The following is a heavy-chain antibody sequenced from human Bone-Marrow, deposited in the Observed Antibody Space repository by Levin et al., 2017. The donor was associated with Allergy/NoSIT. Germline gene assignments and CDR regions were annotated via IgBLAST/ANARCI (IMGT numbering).Heavy chain of an antibody. CDR1: GYTFTNYA. CDR3: ARHDSDIDAKAY. J-gene: IGHJ4*02. CDR2: INTYTENP. Sequence: GESLKISCKASGYTFTNYAMNWVRQAPGQGLEWMGWINTYTENPTYAQGFTGRFVFSLDTSISTAYLPISSLKADDAAVYYWARHDSDIDAKAYWGQGTLVTVSS. V-gene: IGHV7-4-1*02. D-gene: IGHD2-21*02.